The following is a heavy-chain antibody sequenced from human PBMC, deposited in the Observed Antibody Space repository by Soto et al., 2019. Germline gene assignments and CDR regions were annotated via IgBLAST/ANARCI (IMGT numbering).Heavy chain of an antibody. Sequence: GSLRLSCAASGFTFSSYCMHWVRQAPGKGLVWVSRINSDGSSTSYADSVKGRFTISRDNAKNTLYLQMNSLRAEDTAVYYCATGYYTLHDAFDIWGQGTMVTVSS. CDR1: GFTFSSYC. V-gene: IGHV3-74*01. J-gene: IGHJ3*02. CDR3: ATGYYTLHDAFDI. CDR2: INSDGSST. D-gene: IGHD3-3*01.